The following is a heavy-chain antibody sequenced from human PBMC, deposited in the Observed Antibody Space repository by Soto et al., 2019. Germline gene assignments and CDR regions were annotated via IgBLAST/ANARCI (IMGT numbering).Heavy chain of an antibody. CDR1: GVSISSVGYY. V-gene: IGHV4-31*03. D-gene: IGHD3-22*01. CDR3: ARDGNYSSGYYYGAFDI. CDR2: IYYSGST. Sequence: TSETLSLTCTVSGVSISSVGYYWSWIRQHPGKGLEWIGYIYYSGSTYYNPSLKSRVTISVDTSKNQFSLKLSSVTAADTAVYYCARDGNYSSGYYYGAFDIWGQGTMVTVSS. J-gene: IGHJ3*02.